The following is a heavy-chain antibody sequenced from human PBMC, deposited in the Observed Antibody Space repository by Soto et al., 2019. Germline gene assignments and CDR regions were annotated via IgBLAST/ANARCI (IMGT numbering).Heavy chain of an antibody. CDR1: GGTFSSYA. D-gene: IGHD6-19*01. V-gene: IGHV1-69*01. CDR3: ALSTPGIAVAATRRYFDY. J-gene: IGHJ4*02. Sequence: QVQLVQAGAEVKKPGSSVKVSCKASGGTFSSYAISWVRQAPGQGLEWMGGIIPIFGTANYAQKFQGRVTITADESTSTAYMELSSLRSEDTAVYYCALSTPGIAVAATRRYFDYWGQGTLVTVSS. CDR2: IIPIFGTA.